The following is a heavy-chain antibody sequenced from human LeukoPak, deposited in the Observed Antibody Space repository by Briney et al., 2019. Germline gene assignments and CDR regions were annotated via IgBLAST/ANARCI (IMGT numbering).Heavy chain of an antibody. J-gene: IGHJ4*02. CDR2: IRSKAYGGTT. V-gene: IGHV3-49*04. D-gene: IGHD2-15*01. Sequence: GGSLRLSCTASGFTFGDYAMSWVRQAPGKGLEWVGFIRSKAYGGTTEYAASVKGRFTISRDDSKGIAYLQMNSLKTEDTAVYYCTRGPRYCSGGSCFLNYWGQGTLVTVSS. CDR1: GFTFGDYA. CDR3: TRGPRYCSGGSCFLNY.